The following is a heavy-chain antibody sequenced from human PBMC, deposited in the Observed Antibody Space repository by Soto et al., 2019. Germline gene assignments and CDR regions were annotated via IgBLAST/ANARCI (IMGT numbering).Heavy chain of an antibody. Sequence: GGSLRLSCAASGFTFSSYSMNWVRQAPGKGLEWVSAISRSSSTTYYADSVKGRFTLSRDNSKDALYLQMNSLRAEDTALYFCANHLSGSALFDNCGQGTQVTVSS. CDR3: ANHLSGSALFDN. CDR2: ISRSSSTT. V-gene: IGHV3-21*04. J-gene: IGHJ4*02. D-gene: IGHD1-26*01. CDR1: GFTFSSYS.